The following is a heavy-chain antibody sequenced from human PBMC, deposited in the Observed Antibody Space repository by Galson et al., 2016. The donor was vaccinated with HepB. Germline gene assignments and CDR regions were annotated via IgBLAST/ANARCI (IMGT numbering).Heavy chain of an antibody. CDR2: IYPGDSDT. J-gene: IGHJ6*02. CDR3: ARPQVGADPNYGMDV. V-gene: IGHV5-51*01. CDR1: GYSFTSYW. Sequence: QSGAEVKKPGESLQISCKGSGYSFTSYWIAWVRQMPGKGLEWMGIIYPGDSDTRYSPSFQGQVTISADKSISTVYLQWSSLKASDTAMYYCARPQVGADPNYGMDVWGQGTTVTVSS.